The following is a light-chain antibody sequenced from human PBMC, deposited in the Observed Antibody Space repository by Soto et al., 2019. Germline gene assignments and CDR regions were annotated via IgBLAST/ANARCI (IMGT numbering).Light chain of an antibody. Sequence: IQLTQSPSSLSASVGDRVTITCRSSQSIGNWLAWYQQKPGKAPNLLIYDASTLENGVPSRFSGSASGTDFTLTISSLQPYDFATYYCQQYNSYSPRTFGQGTKVDIK. J-gene: IGKJ1*01. CDR2: DAS. CDR1: QSIGNW. V-gene: IGKV1-5*01. CDR3: QQYNSYSPRT.